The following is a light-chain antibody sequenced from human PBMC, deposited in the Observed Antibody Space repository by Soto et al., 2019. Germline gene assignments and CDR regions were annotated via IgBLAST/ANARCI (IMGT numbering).Light chain of an antibody. Sequence: QSVLTQPPSVSGAPGQRVTISCTGSSSNIGAGYDVHWYQQLPGTAPKLLIYGNSNRPSGVPDRFSGSKSGTSASLAITGFQAEDEADYYCQSYDSSLRDYVFGTGTKVTVL. CDR2: GNS. CDR3: QSYDSSLRDYV. CDR1: SSNIGAGYD. V-gene: IGLV1-40*01. J-gene: IGLJ1*01.